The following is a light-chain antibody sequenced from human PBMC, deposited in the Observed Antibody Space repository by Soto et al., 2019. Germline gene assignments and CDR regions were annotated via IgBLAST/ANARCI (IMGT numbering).Light chain of an antibody. CDR2: GAS. CDR1: QSVSSSY. J-gene: IGKJ4*01. CDR3: QQYGSSPSLT. Sequence: EIVLTQSPGTLSLSPGERATLSCRASQSVSSSYLAWYQQKPGQAPRLLIYGASSRATGMPDRFSGSGSGTDFTITISRLEPEDFAVYYCQQYGSSPSLTFGGGTKVEIK. V-gene: IGKV3-20*01.